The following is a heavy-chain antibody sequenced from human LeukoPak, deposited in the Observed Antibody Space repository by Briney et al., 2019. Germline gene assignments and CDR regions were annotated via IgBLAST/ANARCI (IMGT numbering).Heavy chain of an antibody. CDR2: IKQDGSEK. CDR1: GFTFSSYW. J-gene: IGHJ4*02. Sequence: GGSLRLSCAASGFTFSSYWMSWVRQAPGKGLEWVANIKQDGSEKYYVDSVKGRFTISRDNAKNTLYLQMNSLRAEDTAVYYCARDSGSYQIDYWGQGTLVTVSS. D-gene: IGHD1-26*01. CDR3: ARDSGSYQIDY. V-gene: IGHV3-7*01.